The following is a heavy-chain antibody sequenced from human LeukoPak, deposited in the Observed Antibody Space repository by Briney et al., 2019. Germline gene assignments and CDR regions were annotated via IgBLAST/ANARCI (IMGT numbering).Heavy chain of an antibody. D-gene: IGHD3-22*01. Sequence: PGGSLRLSCAASGFTFSSYAMNWVRQAPGKGLEWVSALSGSGDTTYYADSVKGRFTISRDNFKDTLYLQMNSLRAEDTAVYYCAKGLRSSGYSLFDYWGQGTLVTVSS. J-gene: IGHJ4*02. CDR1: GFTFSSYA. CDR2: LSGSGDTT. V-gene: IGHV3-23*01. CDR3: AKGLRSSGYSLFDY.